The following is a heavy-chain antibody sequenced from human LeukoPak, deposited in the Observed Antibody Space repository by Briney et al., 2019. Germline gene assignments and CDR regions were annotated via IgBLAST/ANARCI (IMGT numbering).Heavy chain of an antibody. CDR1: GGSISNSGYS. CDR3: VRGGGLPNCGGYCPPDS. Sequence: SETLSLTCAVSGGSISNSGYSWSWIRQPPGGGLVWIGSFVHSVTTSYNPSLQSRATISGDKSTNQFSLNLNSVTAADAAVYYCVRGGGLPNCGGYCPPDSWGQGKMVTVSS. D-gene: IGHD2-21*02. V-gene: IGHV4-30-2*01. CDR2: FVHSVTT. J-gene: IGHJ3*01.